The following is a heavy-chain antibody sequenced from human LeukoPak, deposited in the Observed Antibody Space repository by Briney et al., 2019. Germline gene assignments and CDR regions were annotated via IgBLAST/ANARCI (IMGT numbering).Heavy chain of an antibody. CDR2: IKQDGSEK. J-gene: IGHJ6*03. CDR1: GFTFSNAW. Sequence: PGGSLRLSCAASGFTFSNAWMSWVRQAPGKGLEWVADIKQDGSEKYYVDSVKGRFTISRDNAKNSLYLQMNSLRAEDTAVYYCARETAEDILTGLWDGDYYDMYVWGKGTTVTVSS. D-gene: IGHD3-9*01. V-gene: IGHV3-7*01. CDR3: ARETAEDILTGLWDGDYYDMYV.